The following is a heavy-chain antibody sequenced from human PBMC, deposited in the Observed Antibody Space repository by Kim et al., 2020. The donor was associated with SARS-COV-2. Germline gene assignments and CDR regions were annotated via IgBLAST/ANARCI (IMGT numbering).Heavy chain of an antibody. Sequence: SETLSLTCAVYGGSFSGYYWSWIRQPPGKGLEWIGEINHSGSTNYNPSLKSRVTISVDTSKNQFSLKLSSVTAADTAVYYCAREDRVVRDYYGMDVWGQGTTVTVSS. V-gene: IGHV4-34*01. D-gene: IGHD2-2*01. CDR2: INHSGST. CDR1: GGSFSGYY. CDR3: AREDRVVRDYYGMDV. J-gene: IGHJ6*02.